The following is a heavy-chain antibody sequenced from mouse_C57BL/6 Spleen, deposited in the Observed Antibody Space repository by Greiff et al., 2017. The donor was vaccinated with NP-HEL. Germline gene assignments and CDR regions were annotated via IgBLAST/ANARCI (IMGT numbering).Heavy chain of an antibody. CDR3: ARSGRGGAMDY. Sequence: VQLQQPGAELVMPGASVKLSCKASGYTFTSYWMHWVKQRPGQGLEWIGEIDPSDSYTNYNQKFKGKSTLTVDKSSSTAYMQLRILPSADSAVLYCARSGRGGAMDYWGQGTSVTVSS. D-gene: IGHD3-1*01. J-gene: IGHJ4*01. V-gene: IGHV1-69*01. CDR2: IDPSDSYT. CDR1: GYTFTSYW.